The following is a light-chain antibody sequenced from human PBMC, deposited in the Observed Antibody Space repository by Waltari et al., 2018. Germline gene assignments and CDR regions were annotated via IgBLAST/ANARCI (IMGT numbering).Light chain of an antibody. CDR1: RSNIGNDY. CDR3: GTWDTSLSALI. V-gene: IGLV1-51*02. Sequence: QSVLTQPPSVSAAPGQKVTISCSGRRSNIGNDYVSWYQQLPGTAPKLFIYENNKRPSGIPDRFSGSKSGTSATLGITGLQTGDEADYYCGTWDTSLSALIFGGGTKLTVL. J-gene: IGLJ2*01. CDR2: ENN.